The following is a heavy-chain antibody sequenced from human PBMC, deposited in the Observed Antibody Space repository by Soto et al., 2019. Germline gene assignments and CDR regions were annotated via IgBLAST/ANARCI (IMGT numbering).Heavy chain of an antibody. Sequence: EVRLVESGGGLVQPGGSLRLSCEASGFTFSRNWMHWVRQAPGKGLMWVSRIDSDGSDTTYGDSVQGRFTISRDDAKNTLYLQMNSMRVEDMAIYYCSRARVGATRGIDNWGQGTLVTVSS. CDR3: SRARVGATRGIDN. V-gene: IGHV3-74*01. CDR2: IDSDGSDT. J-gene: IGHJ4*02. D-gene: IGHD1-26*01. CDR1: GFTFSRNW.